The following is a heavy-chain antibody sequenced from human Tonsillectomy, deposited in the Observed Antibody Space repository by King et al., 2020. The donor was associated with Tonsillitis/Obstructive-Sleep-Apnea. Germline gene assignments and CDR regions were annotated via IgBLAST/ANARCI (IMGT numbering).Heavy chain of an antibody. CDR2: VIPVFGTP. D-gene: IGHD2-2*01. CDR3: ARGNSGPTIGNAFDV. J-gene: IGHJ3*01. V-gene: IGHV1-69*01. CDR1: GGSFSIHA. Sequence: QLVQSGAEVKKPGSSVKVSCKTSGGSFSIHAINWVRQAPGQGLELIGGVIPVFGTPNYAQKLQGRVTIIADESTTTAYMELSSLQPDDSAMYYCARGNSGPTIGNAFDVWGQGTMVTVSS.